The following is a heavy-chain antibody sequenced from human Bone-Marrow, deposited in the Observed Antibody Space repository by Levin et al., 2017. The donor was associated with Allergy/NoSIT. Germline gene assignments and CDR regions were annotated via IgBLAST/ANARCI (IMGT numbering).Heavy chain of an antibody. CDR1: GFSFRSCA. J-gene: IGHJ5*02. Sequence: GESLKISCAASGFSFRSCAMHWVRQAPGGGLEWVAGISHNGNRKYYGNSVKGRFTLSRDNSNNTLYLQMNSLRVEDTALYYCAGDKEASGWDGWFDPWGQGILVAVSS. CDR2: ISHNGNRK. CDR3: AGDKEASGWDGWFDP. V-gene: IGHV3-30*03. D-gene: IGHD6-19*01.